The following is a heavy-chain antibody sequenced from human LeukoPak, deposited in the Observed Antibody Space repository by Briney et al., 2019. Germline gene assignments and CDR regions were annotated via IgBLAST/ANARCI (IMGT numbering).Heavy chain of an antibody. CDR3: AKGARIAVAGTTDY. V-gene: IGHV3-21*01. J-gene: IGHJ4*02. D-gene: IGHD6-19*01. Sequence: GGSLRLSCAASGFTFNSYSMNWVRQAPGKGLEWVSSISSSSSYIYYADSVKGRFTISRDNAKNSLYLQMNSLRAEDTAVYYCAKGARIAVAGTTDYWGQGTLVTVSS. CDR2: ISSSSSYI. CDR1: GFTFNSYS.